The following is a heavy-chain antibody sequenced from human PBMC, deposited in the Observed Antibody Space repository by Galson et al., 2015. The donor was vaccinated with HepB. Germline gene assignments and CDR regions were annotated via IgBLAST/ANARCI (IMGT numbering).Heavy chain of an antibody. CDR2: ISGNGDST. CDR1: GFAFHSHA. D-gene: IGHD3-16*01. J-gene: IGHJ5*01. CDR3: AKGYGLFDS. V-gene: IGHV3-23*01. Sequence: SLRLSCAASGFAFHSHAMSWLRQAPGKGLEWISGISGNGDSTFYAVSVKGRFTVSRDNSKNMLYLQMDSLTAEDTGLYFCAKGYGLFDSWAQGILVTVSS.